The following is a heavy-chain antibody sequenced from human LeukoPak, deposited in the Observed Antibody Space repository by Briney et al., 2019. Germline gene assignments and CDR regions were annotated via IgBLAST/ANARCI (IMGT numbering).Heavy chain of an antibody. D-gene: IGHD2-2*01. CDR3: AGETDIVIVPAAYNWFDP. Sequence: PSETLSLTCTVSGGSISSYYWSWIRQPAGKGLEWIGRIYTSGSTNYNPSLKSRVTMSVDTSKDQFSLKLSSVTAADTAVYYCAGETDIVIVPAAYNWFDPWGQGTLVTVSS. CDR2: IYTSGST. J-gene: IGHJ5*02. CDR1: GGSISSYY. V-gene: IGHV4-4*07.